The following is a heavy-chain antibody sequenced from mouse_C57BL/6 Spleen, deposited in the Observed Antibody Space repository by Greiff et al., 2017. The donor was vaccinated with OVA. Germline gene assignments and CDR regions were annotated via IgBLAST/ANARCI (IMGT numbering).Heavy chain of an antibody. CDR1: GFNIKDYY. V-gene: IGHV14-1*01. D-gene: IGHD3-2*02. CDR3: TTWSSGYDY. Sequence: DVQLQESGAELVRPGASVKLSCTASGFNIKDYYMHWVKKRPEQGLEWIGRIDPEDGDTEYAPKFQGKATMTADTSSNAAYLQLSRLTSEDAAVYYGTTWSSGYDYWGQGTTLTVSA. J-gene: IGHJ2*01. CDR2: IDPEDGDT.